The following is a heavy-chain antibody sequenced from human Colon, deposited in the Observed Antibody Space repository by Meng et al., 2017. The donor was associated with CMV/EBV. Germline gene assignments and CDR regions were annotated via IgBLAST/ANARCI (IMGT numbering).Heavy chain of an antibody. Sequence: QVQLQESGPALVKPSXXLSLTCTVSAGPISSGGYYWSRSRQHPGKCLERIGYIHDSGSTYYNPSLKSRVTISADTSKNQFSLKLSSMTAADTAVYYCARASYGSGSPLGESWFDPGGQGTLVTVSS. CDR2: IHDSGST. J-gene: IGHJ5*02. V-gene: IGHV4-31*03. D-gene: IGHD3-10*01. CDR1: AGPISSGGYY. CDR3: ARASYGSGSPLGESWFDP.